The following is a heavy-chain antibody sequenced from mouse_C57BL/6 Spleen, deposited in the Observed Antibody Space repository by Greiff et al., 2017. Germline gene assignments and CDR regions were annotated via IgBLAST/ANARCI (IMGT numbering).Heavy chain of an antibody. CDR2: IDPSDSYT. CDR3: ARPAYDYGSSWYFDG. Sequence: QVQLQQPGAELVMPGASVKLSCKASGYTFTSYWMHWVKQRPGQGLEWIGEIDPSDSYTNYNQKFKGKSTLTVDKSSSTAYMQLSSLTSEDSAVYDCARPAYDYGSSWYFDGWGTGTTVTVSS. V-gene: IGHV1-69*01. D-gene: IGHD1-1*01. CDR1: GYTFTSYW. J-gene: IGHJ1*03.